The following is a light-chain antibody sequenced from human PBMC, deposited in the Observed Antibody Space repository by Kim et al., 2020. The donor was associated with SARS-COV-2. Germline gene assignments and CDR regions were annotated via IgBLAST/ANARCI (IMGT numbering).Light chain of an antibody. CDR1: KLGDKY. CDR3: QAWDSSIGV. Sequence: SYELTQPPSVSVSPGQTASITCSGDKLGDKYACWYQQKAGQSPVLAIYQDSKRPSGIPERFSGSNSGNTATLTISGTQAVDEADYYCQAWDSSIGVFGGGTQLTVL. CDR2: QDS. V-gene: IGLV3-1*01. J-gene: IGLJ2*01.